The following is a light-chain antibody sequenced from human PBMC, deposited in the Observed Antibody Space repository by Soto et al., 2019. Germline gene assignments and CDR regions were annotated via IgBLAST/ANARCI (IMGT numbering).Light chain of an antibody. Sequence: DIQMTQSPSSLSASVGDRVTITCRASQSISSFLNWYQQKPGEAPKVLIYAASSLQSGVPSRFSGRGSGTDFTLTISTLQPADFATYYCQQSYRTPQAFGQGTKVEIK. J-gene: IGKJ1*01. CDR3: QQSYRTPQA. CDR1: QSISSF. V-gene: IGKV1-39*01. CDR2: AAS.